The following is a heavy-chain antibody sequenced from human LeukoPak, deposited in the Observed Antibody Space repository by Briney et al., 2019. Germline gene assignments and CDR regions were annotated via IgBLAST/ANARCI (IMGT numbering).Heavy chain of an antibody. D-gene: IGHD3-10*01. CDR3: ARVGVTMVRGVTYYYYYMDV. Sequence: ASVKVSCKASGYTFTSYDINWVRQATGQGLEWMGWMNPNSGNTGYAQKFQGRVTMTRNTSISTAYMELSSLRSEDTAVYYCARVGVTMVRGVTYYYYYMDVWGKGTTVTISS. J-gene: IGHJ6*03. CDR1: GYTFTSYD. CDR2: MNPNSGNT. V-gene: IGHV1-8*01.